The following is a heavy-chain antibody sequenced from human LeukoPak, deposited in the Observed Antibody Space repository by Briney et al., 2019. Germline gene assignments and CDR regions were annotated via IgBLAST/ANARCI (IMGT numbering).Heavy chain of an antibody. Sequence: GASVRVSCKASGGTFSSYAISWVRQAPGQGLEWMGGIIPIFGTANYAQKFQGRVTITADESTSTAYIELSSLRSEDTAVYYCARDHNDGVWFGDAFDIWGQGTMVTVSS. CDR1: GGTFSSYA. V-gene: IGHV1-69*13. CDR2: IIPIFGTA. D-gene: IGHD3-10*01. CDR3: ARDHNDGVWFGDAFDI. J-gene: IGHJ3*02.